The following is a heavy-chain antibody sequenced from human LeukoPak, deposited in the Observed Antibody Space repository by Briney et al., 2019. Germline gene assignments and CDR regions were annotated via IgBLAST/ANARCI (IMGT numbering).Heavy chain of an antibody. D-gene: IGHD6-25*01. CDR3: ARSSGWHLLLLDY. CDR1: GGSISSSSYY. V-gene: IGHV4-39*01. J-gene: IGHJ4*02. CDR2: IYYSGST. Sequence: PSETLSLTCTVSGGSISSSSYYWGWIRRPPGKGLEWIGSIYYSGSTYYNPSLKSRVTISVDTSKNQFSLKLNSVTAADTAVYYCARSSGWHLLLLDYWGQGTLVTVSS.